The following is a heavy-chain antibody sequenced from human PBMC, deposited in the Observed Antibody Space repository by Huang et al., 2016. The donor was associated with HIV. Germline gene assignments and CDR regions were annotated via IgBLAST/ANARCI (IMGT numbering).Heavy chain of an antibody. Sequence: QVQLEQWGAGLLKDSETLSLTCAVYGGSFSGYYWNWLRQAPGKGLEWVGEIKHRGNTTYNPSLRSRVNMSLDTSKSQFSLYLTSLSAADTGTYFCARRYNSRRDYWGRGTLVTVHS. CDR2: IKHRGNT. CDR1: GGSFSGYY. D-gene: IGHD3-22*01. J-gene: IGHJ4*02. V-gene: IGHV4-34*02. CDR3: ARRYNSRRDY.